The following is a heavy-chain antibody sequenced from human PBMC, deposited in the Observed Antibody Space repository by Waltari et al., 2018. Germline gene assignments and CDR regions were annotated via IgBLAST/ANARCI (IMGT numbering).Heavy chain of an antibody. CDR2: IKQDGSEK. V-gene: IGHV3-7*01. Sequence: EVQLVESGGGLVQPGGSLRLSCAASGFSFSSYWMSWVRQAPGKGLEWVDNIKQDGSEKYYVDSGKGRFTISRDNAKNSLYLQMNSLRAEDTAVYYCATEPYSSSYYFDYWGQGTLVTVSS. J-gene: IGHJ4*02. D-gene: IGHD6-6*01. CDR3: ATEPYSSSYYFDY. CDR1: GFSFSSYW.